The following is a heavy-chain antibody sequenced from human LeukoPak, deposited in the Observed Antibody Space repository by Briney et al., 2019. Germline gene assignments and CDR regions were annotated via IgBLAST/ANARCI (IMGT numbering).Heavy chain of an antibody. J-gene: IGHJ6*02. Sequence: GGSLRLSCAASGFTFSSYAMHWVRQAPGKGLEWVAVISYDGSNKYYADSVKGRFTISRDNSKNTLYLQMNSLRAEDTAVYYCARDLRIAAAGTGTGYYYYGMDAWGQGTTVTVSS. V-gene: IGHV3-30-3*01. D-gene: IGHD6-13*01. CDR1: GFTFSSYA. CDR2: ISYDGSNK. CDR3: ARDLRIAAAGTGTGYYYYGMDA.